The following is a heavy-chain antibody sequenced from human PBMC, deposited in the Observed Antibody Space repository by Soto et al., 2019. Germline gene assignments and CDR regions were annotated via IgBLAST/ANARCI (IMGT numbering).Heavy chain of an antibody. CDR2: IIPIFGTA. CDR1: GGTFSSYA. Sequence: QVQLVQSGAEVKKPGSSVKVSCKASGGTFSSYAISWVRQAPGQGLEWMGGIIPIFGTANYAQKFQGRVTITADESTSTAYMELSRLRSEDTAVYYCARSTGTEPYYCSYGMDVRGQGTTVTVSS. V-gene: IGHV1-69*12. CDR3: ARSTGTEPYYCSYGMDV. J-gene: IGHJ6*02. D-gene: IGHD1-1*01.